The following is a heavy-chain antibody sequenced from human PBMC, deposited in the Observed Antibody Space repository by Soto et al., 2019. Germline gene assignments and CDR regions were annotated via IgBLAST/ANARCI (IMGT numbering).Heavy chain of an antibody. D-gene: IGHD4-17*01. CDR1: GGSISSSSYY. V-gene: IGHV4-39*01. Sequence: QLQLLESGPGLVKPSETLSLTCTVSGGSISSSSYYWGWIRQPPGKGLEWIGSIYYSGSTYYNPSLKSRVTISVDTSKNQFSLKLSSVTAADTAVYYCARRAVTTAWFDPWGQGTLVTVSS. J-gene: IGHJ5*02. CDR3: ARRAVTTAWFDP. CDR2: IYYSGST.